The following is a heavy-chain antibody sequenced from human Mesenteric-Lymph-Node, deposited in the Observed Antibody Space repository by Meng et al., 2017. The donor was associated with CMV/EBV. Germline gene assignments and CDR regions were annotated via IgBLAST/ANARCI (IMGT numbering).Heavy chain of an antibody. CDR3: ATRAWGAFYFDY. CDR1: GFTFDSLA. J-gene: IGHJ4*02. D-gene: IGHD3-16*01. Sequence: CVVSGFTFDSLALGWVRQAPGKGLEWVSTITGRGVGTYYADSVKGRFTISRDNSKNTMFLQMISLRADDTAVYYCATRAWGAFYFDYWGQGALVTVSS. V-gene: IGHV3-23*01. CDR2: ITGRGVGT.